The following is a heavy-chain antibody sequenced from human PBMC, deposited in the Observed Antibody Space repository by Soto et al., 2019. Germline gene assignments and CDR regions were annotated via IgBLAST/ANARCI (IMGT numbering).Heavy chain of an antibody. V-gene: IGHV3-33*01. CDR1: GFTFSSYG. CDR3: ARDLRLVVPAAIRDYYYGMDV. CDR2: IWYDGSNK. D-gene: IGHD2-2*02. Sequence: PGGSLRLSCAASGFTFSSYGMHWVRQAPGKGLEWVAVIWYDGSNKYYADSVKGRFTISRDNSKNTLYLQMNSLRAEDTAVYYCARDLRLVVPAAIRDYYYGMDVWGQGTTVTVSS. J-gene: IGHJ6*02.